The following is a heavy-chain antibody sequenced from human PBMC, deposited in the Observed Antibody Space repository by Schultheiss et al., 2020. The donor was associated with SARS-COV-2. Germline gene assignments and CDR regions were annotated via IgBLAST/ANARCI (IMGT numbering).Heavy chain of an antibody. V-gene: IGHV5-51*01. J-gene: IGHJ5*02. D-gene: IGHD6-13*01. CDR2: IYPGDSDT. Sequence: GGSLRLSCKGSGYSFTSYWIGWGRQMPGKGMEWMGIIYPGDSDTRYSPSFQGQVTISTDKSISTAYLQWSSLKASDTAMYYCARQIAAASAFDPWGQGTLVTVAS. CDR1: GYSFTSYW. CDR3: ARQIAAASAFDP.